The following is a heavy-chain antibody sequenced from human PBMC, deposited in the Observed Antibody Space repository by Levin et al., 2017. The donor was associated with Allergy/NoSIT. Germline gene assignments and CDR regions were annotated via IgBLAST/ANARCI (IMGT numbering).Heavy chain of an antibody. J-gene: IGHJ6*02. CDR3: ASGRSLLSGSDV. V-gene: IGHV4-61*08. CDR1: SGSVSSDAYY. CDR2: IHTSGST. D-gene: IGHD1-26*01. Sequence: KTSETLSLTCTVSSGSVSSDAYYWRWIRQPPGKGLEWIGYIHTSGSTDSNPSLKSRVTISVDTSKNQFSLKVNSVTAADTGVYYCASGRSLLSGSDVWGQGTTVTVSS.